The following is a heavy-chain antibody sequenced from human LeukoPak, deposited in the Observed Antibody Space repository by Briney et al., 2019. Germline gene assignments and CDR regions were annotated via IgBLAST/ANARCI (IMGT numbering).Heavy chain of an antibody. J-gene: IGHJ6*03. CDR2: IYYSGST. CDR1: GGSISSSSYY. V-gene: IGHV4-39*07. D-gene: IGHD4-23*01. CDR3: ARRTRGGYYYYYYMDV. Sequence: PSETLSLTCTVSGGSISSSSYYWGWIRQPPGKGLEWIGSIYYSGSTYYNPSLKSRVTISVDTSKNQFSLKLSSVTAADTAVYYCARRTRGGYYYYYYMDVWGKGTTVTISS.